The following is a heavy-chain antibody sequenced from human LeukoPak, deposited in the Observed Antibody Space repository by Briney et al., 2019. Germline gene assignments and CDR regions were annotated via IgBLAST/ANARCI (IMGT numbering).Heavy chain of an antibody. CDR1: GFTFSTYW. Sequence: GGSLRLSCAASGFTFSTYWMHWIRQAPVKGLVWVSRIKNDGSITIYADSVKGRFTISRDNAKNTLFLQMNSLRVDDTAVYYCARDDYNRHWGQGTLVTVSS. V-gene: IGHV3-74*01. D-gene: IGHD1-14*01. J-gene: IGHJ4*02. CDR3: ARDDYNRH. CDR2: IKNDGSIT.